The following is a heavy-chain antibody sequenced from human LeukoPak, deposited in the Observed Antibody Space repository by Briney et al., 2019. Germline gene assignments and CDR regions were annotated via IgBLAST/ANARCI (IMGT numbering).Heavy chain of an antibody. CDR3: ERWFRNGWMTAYYDFWSGQGAFDY. J-gene: IGHJ4*02. CDR1: GFTFSSYW. D-gene: IGHD3-3*01. V-gene: IGHV3-74*01. Sequence: GGSLRLSCAASGFTFSSYWMHWVRQAPGKGLVWVSRINSDGSSTSYADSVKGRFTISRDNAKNTLYLQMNSLRAEDTAVYYCERWFRNGWMTAYYDFWSGQGAFDYWGQGTLVTVSS. CDR2: INSDGSST.